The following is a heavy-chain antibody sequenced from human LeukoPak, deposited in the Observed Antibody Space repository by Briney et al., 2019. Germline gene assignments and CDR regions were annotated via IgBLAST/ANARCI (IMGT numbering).Heavy chain of an antibody. J-gene: IGHJ5*02. CDR2: ISSSSSTI. Sequence: GGSLRLSCVASGFTFSSYSMNWVRQAPGKGLEWVSYISSSSSTIYYADSVKGRFTISRDNAKNSLYLQMNSLRAEDTAVYYCARDKNKYQLLYGPDWFDPWGQGTLVTVSS. V-gene: IGHV3-48*01. CDR3: ARDKNKYQLLYGPDWFDP. D-gene: IGHD2-2*02. CDR1: GFTFSSYS.